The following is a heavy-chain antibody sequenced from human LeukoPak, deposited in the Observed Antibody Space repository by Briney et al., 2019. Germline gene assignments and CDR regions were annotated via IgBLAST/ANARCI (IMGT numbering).Heavy chain of an antibody. V-gene: IGHV3-53*01. CDR1: GFTISSNY. Sequence: GXSXRLSCAASGFTISSNYMRWVRQAPGKGREGVSVIYSGGSKYYADSVKGRFTIPSDNPKNSLYLQMNSLRAEDTAVYYCAREVVVPAHAFDIWGQGTMVTVSS. D-gene: IGHD2-15*01. J-gene: IGHJ3*02. CDR3: AREVVVPAHAFDI. CDR2: IYSGGSK.